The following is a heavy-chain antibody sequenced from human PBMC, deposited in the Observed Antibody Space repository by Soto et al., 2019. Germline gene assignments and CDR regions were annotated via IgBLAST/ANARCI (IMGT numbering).Heavy chain of an antibody. Sequence: PSETLSLTCTVSGGSISSYYWSWIRQTDGKGLEWIGRIYTSGSTSYNPSLTIRVTMSVDTSKNQFSLKLRSGPAXHTAVYYCARDWCSSTSCYYYYYYGMDVWGQGTMVTVCS. D-gene: IGHD2-2*01. CDR1: GGSISSYY. V-gene: IGHV4-4*07. J-gene: IGHJ6*01. CDR3: ARDWCSSTSCYYYYYYGMDV. CDR2: IYTSGST.